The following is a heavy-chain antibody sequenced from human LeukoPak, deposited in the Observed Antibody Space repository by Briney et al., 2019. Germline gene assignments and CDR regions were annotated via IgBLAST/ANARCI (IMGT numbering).Heavy chain of an antibody. CDR3: AKEEDIVVVPAATLDY. V-gene: IGHV3-23*01. CDR1: GFIFSSYA. Sequence: GGSLRLSCAASGFIFSSYAMSWVRQAPGKGLEWVSAISGSGGSTYYADSVKGRFTISRDNSKNTLYLQMNSLRGEDTAVYYCAKEEDIVVVPAATLDYWGQGTLVTVSS. D-gene: IGHD2-2*01. J-gene: IGHJ4*02. CDR2: ISGSGGST.